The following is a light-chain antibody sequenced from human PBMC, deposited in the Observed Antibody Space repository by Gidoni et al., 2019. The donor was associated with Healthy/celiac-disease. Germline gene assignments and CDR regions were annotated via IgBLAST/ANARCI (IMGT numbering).Light chain of an antibody. CDR2: GAS. J-gene: IGKJ3*01. CDR3: QQYGSSPL. Sequence: EIVLTQSPGTLSLSPGERATLSCRASQRVSSSYLAWYQQKPGQAPRLLIYGASIRATGIPDRFSGSGSGTDFTLTISRLEPEDFAVYYCQQYGSSPLFXPXTKVDIK. V-gene: IGKV3-20*01. CDR1: QRVSSSY.